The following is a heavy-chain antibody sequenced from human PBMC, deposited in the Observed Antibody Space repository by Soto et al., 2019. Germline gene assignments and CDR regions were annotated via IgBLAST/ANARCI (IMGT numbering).Heavy chain of an antibody. Sequence: GESLKISCKTSGYSFTSYWIGWVRQMPGKGMEWMGNIYPYDSDTRYSQSFQGQVTISAATSITTAYLQWSGLRASDTAMYFCARHLVGSTRGNFDYWGQGTLVTVSS. CDR1: GYSFTSYW. CDR3: ARHLVGSTRGNFDY. V-gene: IGHV5-51*01. J-gene: IGHJ4*01. CDR2: IYPYDSDT. D-gene: IGHD2-2*01.